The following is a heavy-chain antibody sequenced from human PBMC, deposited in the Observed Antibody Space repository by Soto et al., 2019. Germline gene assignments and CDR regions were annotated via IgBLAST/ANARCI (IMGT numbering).Heavy chain of an antibody. V-gene: IGHV3-23*01. J-gene: IGHJ4*02. Sequence: GSLRLSCAASGFTFSSYAMSWVRQAPGKGLEWVSAISGSGGSTYYADSVKGRFTISRDNSKNTLYLQMNSLRAEDTAVYYCAKAAYYDILTGYYVTPNPFDYWGQGTLVTVSS. D-gene: IGHD3-9*01. CDR2: ISGSGGST. CDR1: GFTFSSYA. CDR3: AKAAYYDILTGYYVTPNPFDY.